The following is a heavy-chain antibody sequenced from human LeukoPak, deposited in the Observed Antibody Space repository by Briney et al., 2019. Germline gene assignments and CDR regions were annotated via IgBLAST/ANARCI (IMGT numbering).Heavy chain of an antibody. D-gene: IGHD6-19*01. V-gene: IGHV3-9*03. CDR2: ISWNSGSI. J-gene: IGHJ4*02. Sequence: GGSLRLSCAASGFTFDDYAMHWVRQAPGKGLEWVSGISWNSGSIGYADSVKGQFTISRDNAKNSLYLQMNSLRAEDMALYYCAKGVSGGWYYFDYWGQGTLVTVSS. CDR3: AKGVSGGWYYFDY. CDR1: GFTFDDYA.